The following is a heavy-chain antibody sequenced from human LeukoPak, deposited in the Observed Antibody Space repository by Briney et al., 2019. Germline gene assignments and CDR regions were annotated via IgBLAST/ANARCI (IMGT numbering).Heavy chain of an antibody. CDR3: ARHPYCSSTSCYFDY. V-gene: IGHV4-39*01. D-gene: IGHD2-2*01. J-gene: IGHJ4*02. Sequence: GSLRLSCAASGFTFSSYWMSWVRQAPGKGLEWIGSIYYSGSTYYNPSLKSRVTISVDTSKHQFSLKLSSVTAADTAVYYCARHPYCSSTSCYFDYWGQGTLVTVSS. CDR2: IYYSGST. CDR1: GFTFSSYW.